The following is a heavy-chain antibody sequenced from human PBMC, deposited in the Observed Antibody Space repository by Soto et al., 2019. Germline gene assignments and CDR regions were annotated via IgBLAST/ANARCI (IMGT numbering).Heavy chain of an antibody. CDR2: INDDGDRT. D-gene: IGHD3-3*01. CDR1: GFTFSIYA. CDR3: AREEWTNRRPYLYSGMDV. V-gene: IGHV3-23*01. Sequence: EVQLLESGGGLVQPGGSLKLSCAVSGFTFSIYAMCWVRQAPGKGLEWVSGINDDGDRTYYLDSVKGRFTISRDNSKNTLCLQMKPLKAEDTAVYYWAREEWTNRRPYLYSGMDVWVQGSRVTVSS. J-gene: IGHJ6*01.